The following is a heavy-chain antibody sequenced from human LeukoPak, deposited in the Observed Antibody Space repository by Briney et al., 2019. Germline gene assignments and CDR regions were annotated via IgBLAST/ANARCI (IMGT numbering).Heavy chain of an antibody. J-gene: IGHJ4*02. Sequence: SETLSLTCTVSGGSISSRGYYWIWIRQHPGKGLEWIGYIYYSGSTYYNPSLKSRVTISVDTSKNQFSLKLSSVTAADTAVYYCARETRSGYYYDLDYWGQGTLVTVSS. D-gene: IGHD3-22*01. CDR1: GGSISSRGYY. CDR2: IYYSGST. V-gene: IGHV4-31*03. CDR3: ARETRSGYYYDLDY.